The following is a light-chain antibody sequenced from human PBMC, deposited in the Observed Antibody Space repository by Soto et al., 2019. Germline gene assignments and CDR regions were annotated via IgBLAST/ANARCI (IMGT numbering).Light chain of an antibody. J-gene: IGKJ4*01. CDR2: GAS. CDR1: QSVSSSY. CDR3: QQFSSYPLT. V-gene: IGKV3-20*01. Sequence: EIALTQSPGPLSLSPGERATLSCSASQSVSSSYLAWYQQKPGQAPRLIIYGASSRATGIPDRFSGSGSGTDCTLTISRLEPEDFAVYYCQQFSSYPLTFGGGTKVDIK.